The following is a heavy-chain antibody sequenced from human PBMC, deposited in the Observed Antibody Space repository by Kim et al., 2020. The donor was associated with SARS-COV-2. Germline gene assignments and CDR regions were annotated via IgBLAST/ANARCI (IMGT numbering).Heavy chain of an antibody. CDR2: ISYDGSNK. CDR1: GFTFRSYA. D-gene: IGHD3-3*01. J-gene: IGHJ4*02. CDR3: ARDTYYDFWSGYSAHFDY. V-gene: IGHV3-30*04. Sequence: GGSLRLSCAASGFTFRSYAMHWVRQAPGKGLEWVAVISYDGSNKYYADSVKGRFTISRDNSKNTLYLQMNSLRAEDTAVYYCARDTYYDFWSGYSAHFDYWGQGTLVTVSS.